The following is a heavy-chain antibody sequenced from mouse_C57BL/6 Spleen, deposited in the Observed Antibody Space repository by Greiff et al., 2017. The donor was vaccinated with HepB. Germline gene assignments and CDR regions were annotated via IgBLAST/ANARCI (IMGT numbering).Heavy chain of an antibody. D-gene: IGHD2-10*01. V-gene: IGHV1-4*01. CDR3: ARSLLLESAMDY. CDR1: GYTFTSYT. J-gene: IGHJ4*01. CDR2: INPSSGYT. Sequence: QVQLKQSGAELARPGASVKMSCKASGYTFTSYTMHWVKQRPGQGLEWIGYINPSSGYTKYNQKFKDKATLTADKSSSTAYMQLNSLTSEDSAVYYCARSLLLESAMDYWGQGTSVTVSS.